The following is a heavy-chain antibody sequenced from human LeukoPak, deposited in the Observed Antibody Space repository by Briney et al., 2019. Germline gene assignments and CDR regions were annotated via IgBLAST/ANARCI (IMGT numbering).Heavy chain of an antibody. Sequence: PGGSLRLSCAASGFTFSDHYMDWVRQAPGKGLEWVGRTRNQANSYTTEYAASVKGRFTISRDNAKNSLYLQMNSLRAEDTAVYYCARDQAFYDSSGWYYFDYWGQGTLVTVSS. CDR3: ARDQAFYDSSGWYYFDY. CDR2: TRNQANSYTT. CDR1: GFTFSDHY. J-gene: IGHJ4*02. V-gene: IGHV3-72*01. D-gene: IGHD3-22*01.